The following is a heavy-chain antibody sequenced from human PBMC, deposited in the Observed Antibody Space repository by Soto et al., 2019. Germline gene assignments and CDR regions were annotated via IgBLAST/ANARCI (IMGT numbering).Heavy chain of an antibody. D-gene: IGHD3-10*01. J-gene: IGHJ6*02. CDR3: ARSKDRGAYYGMEV. Sequence: GGSLRLSCAASGFTFSSYWMSWVRQAPGKGLEWVANIKQDGSEKYYVDPVKGRFTISRDNAKNSLYLQMNSLRAEDTAVYYCARSKDRGAYYGMEVWGQGTTVTVSS. V-gene: IGHV3-7*03. CDR2: IKQDGSEK. CDR1: GFTFSSYW.